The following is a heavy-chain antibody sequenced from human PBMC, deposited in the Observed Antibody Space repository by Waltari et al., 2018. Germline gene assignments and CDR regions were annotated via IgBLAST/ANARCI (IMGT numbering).Heavy chain of an antibody. D-gene: IGHD6-13*01. CDR2: IYWNDDK. CDR3: PHRLGEFAAAGSPLNWFDP. J-gene: IGHJ5*02. V-gene: IGHV2-5*01. CDR1: GFSLSTSGVG. Sequence: QITLKESGPTLVKPTQTLTLTCTFSGFSLSTSGVGVGWIRQPPGKALEWLALIYWNDDKRYSPSLKSRLTITKDTSKNQVVLTMTNMDPVDTATYYCPHRLGEFAAAGSPLNWFDPWGQGTLVTVSS.